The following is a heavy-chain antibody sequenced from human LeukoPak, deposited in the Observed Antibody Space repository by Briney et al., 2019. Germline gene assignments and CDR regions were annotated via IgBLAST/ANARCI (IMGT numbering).Heavy chain of an antibody. CDR3: ARDRNGYYN. J-gene: IGHJ4*02. CDR1: GGSISSYY. CDR2: IYYSGST. D-gene: IGHD3-3*01. V-gene: IGHV4-59*01. Sequence: SETLSLTCTVSGGSISSYYWSGIRQPPGKRLEWIGYIYYSGSTNYNPSLKSRVTISVDRSKNQFSLKLSSVTAADTAVYYCARDRNGYYNWVQGTLVTVSS.